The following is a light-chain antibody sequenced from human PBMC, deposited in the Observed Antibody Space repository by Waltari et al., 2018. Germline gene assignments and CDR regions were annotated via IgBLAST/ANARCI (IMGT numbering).Light chain of an antibody. CDR1: GLPTKS. Sequence: ELTQPPSVSVSPGQTARITCSGGGLPTKSAYLYQNKSGQAPVLVFYEDNKRPSGIPERISGSSSGTVATLTIDGAQVEDEGDYYCYSTDITGNRGILGGGTRLTVL. J-gene: IGLJ2*01. CDR2: EDN. V-gene: IGLV3-10*01. CDR3: YSTDITGNRGI.